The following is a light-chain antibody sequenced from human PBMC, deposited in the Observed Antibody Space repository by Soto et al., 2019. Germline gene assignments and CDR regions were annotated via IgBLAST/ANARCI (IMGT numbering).Light chain of an antibody. CDR2: LNSDGSH. CDR3: QTWGTGIYV. J-gene: IGLJ1*01. Sequence: QPVLTQSPSASASLGASVKLTCTLSSGHSSYAIAWHQQQPEKGPRYLMKLNSDGSHSKGDGIPDRFSGSSSGAERYLTISSLQSEDEADSYCQTWGTGIYVFGTGTQLTVL. CDR1: SGHSSYA. V-gene: IGLV4-69*01.